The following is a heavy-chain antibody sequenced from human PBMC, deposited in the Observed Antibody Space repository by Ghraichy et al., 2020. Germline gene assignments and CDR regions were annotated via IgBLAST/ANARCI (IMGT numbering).Heavy chain of an antibody. CDR2: IIPIFGTA. CDR3: ASICSGGSCYLGRGWMDV. J-gene: IGHJ6*02. Sequence: SVKVSCKASGGTFSSYAISWVRQAPGQGLEWMGGIIPIFGTANYAQKFQGRVTITADESTSTAYMELSSLRSEDTAVYYCASICSGGSCYLGRGWMDVWGQGTTVTVSS. CDR1: GGTFSSYA. D-gene: IGHD2-15*01. V-gene: IGHV1-69*13.